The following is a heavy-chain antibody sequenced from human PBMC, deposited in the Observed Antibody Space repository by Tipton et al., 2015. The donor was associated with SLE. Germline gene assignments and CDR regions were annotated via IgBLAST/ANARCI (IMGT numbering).Heavy chain of an antibody. CDR1: GGSFSGYY. D-gene: IGHD3-22*01. CDR3: ARAWDYDSAFDI. J-gene: IGHJ3*02. Sequence: LRLSCAVYGGSFSGYYWSWIRQPPGKGLEWIGEINHSGSTNYNPSLKSRVTISVDTSKNQFSLKLSSVTAADTAVYYCARAWDYDSAFDIWGQGTMVTVSS. CDR2: INHSGST. V-gene: IGHV4-34*01.